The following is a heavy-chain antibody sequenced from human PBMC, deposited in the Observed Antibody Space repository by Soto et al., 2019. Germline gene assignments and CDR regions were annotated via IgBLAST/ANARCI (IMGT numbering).Heavy chain of an antibody. CDR2: IIPLFGTA. D-gene: IGHD5-12*01. J-gene: IGHJ4*02. Sequence: QVQLVQSGAEVKKPGSSVKVSCKASGGTFSNYAINWVRQAPGQGLEWMGGIIPLFGTANYAQKFQGRVTITADESTSTAYLDLSSLRSEDKAVYYCARPVEMATISRSYLFYWGQGTLVTVSS. V-gene: IGHV1-69*01. CDR3: ARPVEMATISRSYLFY. CDR1: GGTFSNYA.